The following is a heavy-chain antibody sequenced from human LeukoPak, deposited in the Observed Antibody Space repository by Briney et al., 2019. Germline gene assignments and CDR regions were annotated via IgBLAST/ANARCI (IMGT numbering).Heavy chain of an antibody. CDR2: IIPIFGTA. CDR3: ARAARAPGYSSSWSPFDY. J-gene: IGHJ4*02. Sequence: SVKVSCKASGGTFSSYAISWVRQAPGQGLEWMGRIIPIFGTANYAQKFQGRVTITTDESTGTAYMELSSLRSEDTAVYYCARAARAPGYSSSWSPFDYWGQGTLVTVSS. D-gene: IGHD6-13*01. V-gene: IGHV1-69*05. CDR1: GGTFSSYA.